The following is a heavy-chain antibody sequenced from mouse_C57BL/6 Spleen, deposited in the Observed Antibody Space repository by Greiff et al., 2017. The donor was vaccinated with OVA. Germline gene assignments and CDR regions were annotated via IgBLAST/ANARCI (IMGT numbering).Heavy chain of an antibody. V-gene: IGHV1-26*01. CDR3: ARGGVVAGTMGY. D-gene: IGHD1-1*01. J-gene: IGHJ4*01. CDR2: INPNNGGT. CDR1: GYTFTDYY. Sequence: EVQLQQSGPELVKPGASVKISCKASGYTFTDYYMNWVKQSHGKSLEWIGDINPNNGGTSYNQKFKGKATLTVDKSSSTAYMELRSLTSEDSAVYYCARGGVVAGTMGYWGQGTSVTVSS.